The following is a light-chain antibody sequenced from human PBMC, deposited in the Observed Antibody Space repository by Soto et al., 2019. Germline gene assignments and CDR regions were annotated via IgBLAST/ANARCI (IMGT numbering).Light chain of an antibody. CDR3: QQYGSSPYT. Sequence: EIVLTQSPGTLSLSPGERATLSCRASQSVSSSYLAWYQQKPGQAPRILIYGASSRATGIPDRFSGSGSGTDFPLTISRLEPADFAVYYCQQYGSSPYTFGQGTKLEIK. V-gene: IGKV3-20*01. CDR2: GAS. CDR1: QSVSSSY. J-gene: IGKJ2*01.